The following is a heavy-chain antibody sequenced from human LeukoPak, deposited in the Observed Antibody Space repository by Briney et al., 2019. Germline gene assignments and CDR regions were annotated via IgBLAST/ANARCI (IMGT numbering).Heavy chain of an antibody. CDR1: SYSISSGYY. CDR3: ARGGDRFWSGPFDY. CDR2: IYHSGST. D-gene: IGHD3-3*01. V-gene: IGHV4-38-2*02. J-gene: IGHJ4*02. Sequence: SETLSLTCTVSSYSISSGYYWGWIRQPPGKGLEWIGSIYHSGSTYYNPSLKSRVIISVDTSKNQFSLKLSSVTAADTAVYYCARGGDRFWSGPFDYWGQGTLVTVSS.